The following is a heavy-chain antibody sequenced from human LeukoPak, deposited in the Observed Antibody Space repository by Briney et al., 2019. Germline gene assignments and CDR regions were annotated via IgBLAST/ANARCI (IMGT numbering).Heavy chain of an antibody. V-gene: IGHV4-59*01. J-gene: IGHJ4*02. D-gene: IGHD4-17*01. Sequence: SETLSLTCTVSGGSISSYYWSWIRQPPGKGLEWIGCIYYTGSTNYNPSLKSRITISLDTSKNQFSLKLSSVTAADTAVYYCARGLRLPLDYWGQGTLVTVSS. CDR2: IYYTGST. CDR1: GGSISSYY. CDR3: ARGLRLPLDY.